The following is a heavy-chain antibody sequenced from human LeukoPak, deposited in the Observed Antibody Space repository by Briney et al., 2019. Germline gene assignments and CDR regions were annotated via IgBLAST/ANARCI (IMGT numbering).Heavy chain of an antibody. J-gene: IGHJ4*02. V-gene: IGHV3-33*01. CDR3: ARDQVIAAAGIGY. Sequence: PGRSPRLSCAASGFTFSSYGMHWVRQAPGKGLEWVAVIWYDGSNKYYADSVKGRFTISRDNSKNTLYLQMNSLRAEDTAVYYCARDQVIAAAGIGYWGQGTLVTVSS. D-gene: IGHD6-13*01. CDR2: IWYDGSNK. CDR1: GFTFSSYG.